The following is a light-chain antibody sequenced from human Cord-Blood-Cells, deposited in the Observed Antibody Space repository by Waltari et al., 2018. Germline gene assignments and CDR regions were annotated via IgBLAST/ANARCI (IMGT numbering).Light chain of an antibody. CDR3: QQYYSTPT. J-gene: IGKJ1*01. Sequence: DIVMTQSPDSLAVSLGERATINCKSSQSVLYSSNNKNYLAWYQQKPGQSPKLRIYWASTRESGVPDRFSGSGSGTDFTLTISSLQAEDVAVYYCQQYYSTPTFGQGTKVEIK. CDR1: QSVLYSSNNKNY. V-gene: IGKV4-1*01. CDR2: WAS.